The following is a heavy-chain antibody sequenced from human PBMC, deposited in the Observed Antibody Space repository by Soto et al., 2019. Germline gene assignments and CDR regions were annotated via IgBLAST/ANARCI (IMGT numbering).Heavy chain of an antibody. D-gene: IGHD3-9*01. CDR3: AKDVHYDIVTGIEYFDH. J-gene: IGHJ1*01. CDR1: GFTFSSYA. Sequence: EVQLLESGGGLVQPGESLKISCAVSGFTFSSYAMSWVHQAPGKGLEWVSGISGTGRVTNYAESVKGRFTISRDNPKNTLSLEMKSLRAEDTAVYYCAKDVHYDIVTGIEYFDHWGQGTLVTVSS. CDR2: ISGTGRVT. V-gene: IGHV3-23*01.